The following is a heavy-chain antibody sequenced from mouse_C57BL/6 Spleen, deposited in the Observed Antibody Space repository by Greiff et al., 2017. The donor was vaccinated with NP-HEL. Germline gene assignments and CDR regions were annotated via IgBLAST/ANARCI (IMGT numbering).Heavy chain of an antibody. CDR3: TRAGSSYAMDY. Sequence: EVMLVESGEGLVKPGGSLKLSCAASGFTFSSYTMSWVRQTPEKRLEWVAYISSGGDYIYYADTVKGRFTISRDNARNTLYLQMSSLKSEDTAMYYCTRAGSSYAMDYWGQGTSVTVSS. CDR2: ISSGGDYI. V-gene: IGHV5-9-1*02. J-gene: IGHJ4*01. D-gene: IGHD1-1*01. CDR1: GFTFSSYT.